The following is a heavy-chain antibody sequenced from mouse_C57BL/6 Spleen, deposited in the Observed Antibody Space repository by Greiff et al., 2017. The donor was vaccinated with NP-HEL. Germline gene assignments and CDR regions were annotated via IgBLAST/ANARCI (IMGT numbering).Heavy chain of an antibody. Sequence: VKLQESGAELVRPGTSVKMSCKASGYTFTNYWIGWAKQRPGHGLEWIGDIYPGGGYTNYNEKFKGKATLTADKSSSTAYMQFSSLTSEDSAIYSCASAGSSFYAMDYWGQGTSVTVSS. CDR3: ASAGSSFYAMDY. V-gene: IGHV1-63*01. CDR1: GYTFTNYW. D-gene: IGHD1-1*01. J-gene: IGHJ4*01. CDR2: IYPGGGYT.